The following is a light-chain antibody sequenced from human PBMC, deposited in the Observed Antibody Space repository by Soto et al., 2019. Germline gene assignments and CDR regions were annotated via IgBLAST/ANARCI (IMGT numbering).Light chain of an antibody. CDR3: QQYNTWPRA. CDR1: QSVASK. V-gene: IGKV3-15*01. Sequence: ETVMMQSPATLSVSPGERVTLSCRASQSVASKLSWYQQKPGQSPRLLIYGASTRATGIPARVSGSVSGTEFTLTLSSLQSADFAVYFCQQYNTWPRAFGQGTKVEI. CDR2: GAS. J-gene: IGKJ1*01.